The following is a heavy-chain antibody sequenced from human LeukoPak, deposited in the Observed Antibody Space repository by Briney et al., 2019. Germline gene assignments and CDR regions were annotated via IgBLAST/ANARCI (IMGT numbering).Heavy chain of an antibody. D-gene: IGHD3-3*01. CDR1: GGSISTSSYY. Sequence: PSETLSLTCTVSGGSISTSSYYWGWIRQPPGKGLEWIGSVYYSGNTYYNPSLKSRVTISLDTSKNQFSLKLSSVTAADTAVYYCARYHQGFGDYWGQGTLVTVSS. CDR3: ARYHQGFGDY. V-gene: IGHV4-39*07. J-gene: IGHJ4*02. CDR2: VYYSGNT.